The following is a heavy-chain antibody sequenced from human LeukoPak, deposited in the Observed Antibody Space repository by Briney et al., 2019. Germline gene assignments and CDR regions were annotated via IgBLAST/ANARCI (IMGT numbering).Heavy chain of an antibody. CDR2: IYRGDSDT. CDR3: ARQGVYYSDSSAFYY. Sequence: GESLKIACKGSGYRSTNYWIGWVRQKPGKGLELMGSIYRGDSDTRFSPSFQGQVTISADKSMTTAYLQWSSLKASDTAMYYCARQGVYYSDSSAFYYWGQGTLVSVSS. CDR1: GYRSTNYW. V-gene: IGHV5-51*01. D-gene: IGHD3-22*01. J-gene: IGHJ4*02.